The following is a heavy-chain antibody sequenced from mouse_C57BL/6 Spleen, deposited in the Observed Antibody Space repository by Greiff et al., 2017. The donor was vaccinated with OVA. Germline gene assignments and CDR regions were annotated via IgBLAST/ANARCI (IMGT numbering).Heavy chain of an antibody. Sequence: VQVVESGPELVKPGASVKISCKASGYAFSSSWMNWVKQRPGKGLEWIGRIYPGDGDTNYNGKFTGKATLTADKSSSTAYMQRSSLTAEDSAVYVCARDYDSYGYFDVWGTGTTVTVSS. D-gene: IGHD2-4*01. CDR2: IYPGDGDT. CDR3: ARDYDSYGYFDV. CDR1: GYAFSSSW. J-gene: IGHJ1*03. V-gene: IGHV1-82*01.